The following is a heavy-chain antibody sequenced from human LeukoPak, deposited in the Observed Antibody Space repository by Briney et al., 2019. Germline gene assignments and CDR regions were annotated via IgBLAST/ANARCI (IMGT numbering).Heavy chain of an antibody. J-gene: IGHJ6*03. V-gene: IGHV1-69*13. CDR1: GGTFSSYA. CDR3: ARVRGIYYYMDV. D-gene: IGHD3-16*01. Sequence: SVKVSCRASGGTFSSYAISWVRQAPGQGLEWMGGIIPIFGTANYAQKFQGRVTITADESTSTAYMEPSSLRSEDTAVYYCARVRGIYYYMDVWGKGTTVTVSS. CDR2: IIPIFGTA.